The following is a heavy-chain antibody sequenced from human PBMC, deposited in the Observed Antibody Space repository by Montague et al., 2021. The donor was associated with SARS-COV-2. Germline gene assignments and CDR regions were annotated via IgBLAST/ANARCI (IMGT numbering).Heavy chain of an antibody. V-gene: IGHV4-31*03. D-gene: IGHD3-9*01. CDR2: IYYSGST. J-gene: IGHJ6*02. CDR3: ARGVDWLSHYYYYGMDV. CDR1: GGSISSGGYY. Sequence: TLSLTCTVSGGSISSGGYYWSWIRQHPGKGLEWIGYIYYSGSTYYNPSLKSRVTISVDTSKNQFSLKLSSATAAGTAVYYCARGVDWLSHYYYYGMDVWGQGTTVTVSS.